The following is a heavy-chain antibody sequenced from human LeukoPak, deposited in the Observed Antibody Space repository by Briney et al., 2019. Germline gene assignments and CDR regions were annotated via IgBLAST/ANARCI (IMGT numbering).Heavy chain of an antibody. CDR3: ARDTMIVVVIEYYFDY. V-gene: IGHV3-21*01. Sequence: SGGSLRLSCAASGFTFSSYAMSWVRQAPGKGLEWVSSISSSSSYIYYADSVKGRFTISRDNAKNSLYLQMNSLRAEDTAVYYCARDTMIVVVIEYYFDYWGQGTLVTVSS. CDR2: ISSSSSYI. CDR1: GFTFSSYA. J-gene: IGHJ4*02. D-gene: IGHD3-22*01.